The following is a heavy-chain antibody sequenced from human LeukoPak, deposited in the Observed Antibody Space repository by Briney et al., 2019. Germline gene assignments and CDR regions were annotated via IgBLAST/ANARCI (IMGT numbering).Heavy chain of an antibody. Sequence: ASVKVSCKASGYTFTSYYMHWVRQAPGQGLEWMGIINPSGGSTSYAQKFPGRVTMTRDMSKSTVYMELNSLRSEDTAVYYCARDQPRIAARTVVWFDPWGQGTLVTVSS. J-gene: IGHJ5*02. CDR2: INPSGGST. D-gene: IGHD6-6*01. CDR3: ARDQPRIAARTVVWFDP. CDR1: GYTFTSYY. V-gene: IGHV1-46*01.